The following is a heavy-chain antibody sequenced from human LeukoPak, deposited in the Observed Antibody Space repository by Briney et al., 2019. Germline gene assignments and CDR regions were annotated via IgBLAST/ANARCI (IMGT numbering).Heavy chain of an antibody. V-gene: IGHV7-4-1*02. CDR2: IHPSTGNP. Sequence: ASVKVSCKASGYTFTNYAMNWVRQAPGQGLEWMGWIHPSTGNPTYAQGFTGRFVFSLDTSVSTTYLQISSLKAEDTAVYYCARAYQRLGELSLPDYWGQGTLVTVSS. J-gene: IGHJ4*02. CDR1: GYTFTNYA. CDR3: ARAYQRLGELSLPDY. D-gene: IGHD3-16*02.